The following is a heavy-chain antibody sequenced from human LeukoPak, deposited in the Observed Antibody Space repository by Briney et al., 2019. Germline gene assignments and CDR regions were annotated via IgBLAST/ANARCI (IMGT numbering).Heavy chain of an antibody. CDR2: MNPNSGNT. CDR1: GYTFTGYY. V-gene: IGHV1-8*03. J-gene: IGHJ4*02. CDR3: ASGDPGNY. Sequence: GASVKVSCKASGYTFTGYYMHWVRQATGQGLEWMGWMNPNSGNTGYAQKFQGRVTITRNTSISTAYMELSSLRSEDTAVNYCASGDPGNYWGQGTLVTVSS.